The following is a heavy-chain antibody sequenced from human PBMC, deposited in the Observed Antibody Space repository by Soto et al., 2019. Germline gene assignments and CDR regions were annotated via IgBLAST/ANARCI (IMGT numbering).Heavy chain of an antibody. V-gene: IGHV3-33*01. CDR3: ARDGGVRENCFDP. Sequence: QVQLVESGGGVVQPGRSLRLSCAASGFTFSSYGMHWVRQAPGKGLEWVAVLWYDGSNKYYADSVKGRFTISRDNSKNTLYLQMNSLRAEGTAVYYCARDGGVRENCFDPWGQGTLVTVSS. CDR1: GFTFSSYG. CDR2: LWYDGSNK. D-gene: IGHD3-10*01. J-gene: IGHJ5*02.